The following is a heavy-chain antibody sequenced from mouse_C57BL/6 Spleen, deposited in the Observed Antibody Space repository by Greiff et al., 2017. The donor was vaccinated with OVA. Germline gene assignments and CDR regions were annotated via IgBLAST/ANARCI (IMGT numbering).Heavy chain of an antibody. CDR3: ARGYDYDGAWFAY. Sequence: VQLKESGPELVKPGDSVKISCKASGYSFTGYFMNWVMQSHGKSLEWIGRINPYNGDTFYNQKFKGKATLTVDKSSSTAHMELRSLTSEDSAVYYCARGYDYDGAWFAYWGQGTLVTVSA. J-gene: IGHJ3*01. CDR1: GYSFTGYF. CDR2: INPYNGDT. V-gene: IGHV1-20*01. D-gene: IGHD2-4*01.